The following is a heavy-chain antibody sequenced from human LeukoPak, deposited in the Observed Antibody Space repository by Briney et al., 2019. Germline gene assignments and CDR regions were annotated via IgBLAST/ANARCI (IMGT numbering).Heavy chain of an antibody. CDR3: ASTPNFDSD. D-gene: IGHD3-9*01. J-gene: IGHJ4*02. CDR1: GFTFRDYW. CDR2: FDPDGSIT. V-gene: IGHV3-74*03. Sequence: GGSLRLSCAASGFTFRDYWMHWLRQAPGKGLVWVARFDPDGSITTYADSVRGRFFISRDNAESTMYLQMNGLRVEDTAVYYCASTPNFDSDWGQGTLVTVSS.